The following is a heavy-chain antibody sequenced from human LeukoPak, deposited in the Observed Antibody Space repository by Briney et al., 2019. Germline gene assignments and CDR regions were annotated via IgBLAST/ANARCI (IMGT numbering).Heavy chain of an antibody. CDR2: INPNSGGT. CDR1: GYTFTGYY. CDR3: ARDRHWELRRPPVNDY. Sequence: GASVKVSCKASGYTFTGYYMHWVRQAPGQGLEWMGWINPNSGGTNYAQKLQGRVTMTTDTSTSTAYMELRSLRSGDTAVYYCARDRHWELRRPPVNDYWGQGTLVTVSS. V-gene: IGHV1-2*02. J-gene: IGHJ4*02. D-gene: IGHD1-26*01.